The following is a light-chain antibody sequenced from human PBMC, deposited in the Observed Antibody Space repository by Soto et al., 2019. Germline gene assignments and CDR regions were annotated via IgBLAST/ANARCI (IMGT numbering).Light chain of an antibody. CDR1: QPIASN. CDR2: GAS. CDR3: QQYNNWPYT. J-gene: IGKJ2*01. Sequence: EILLTQSPATRSVSPGERATLFFRPSQPIASNVAWYPQRPGQPPRLVIFGASTRASDVPDGFTGSGSGTQFSLTIASLNSEDFAVYVCQQYNNWPYTFGQGTQVDI. V-gene: IGKV3-15*01.